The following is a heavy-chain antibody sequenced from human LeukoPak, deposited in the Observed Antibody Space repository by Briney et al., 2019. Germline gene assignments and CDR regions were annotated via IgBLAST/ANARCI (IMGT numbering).Heavy chain of an antibody. Sequence: SETLSLTCTVSGGSISSYYWSWIRQPPGKGLEWIGYIYYSGSTNYNPSLKSRVTISVDTSKNQFSLKLSSVTAADTAVYYCVRGASGWTGYYFDYWGQGTLVTVSS. CDR3: VRGASGWTGYYFDY. D-gene: IGHD6-19*01. J-gene: IGHJ4*02. CDR2: IYYSGST. CDR1: GGSISSYY. V-gene: IGHV4-59*01.